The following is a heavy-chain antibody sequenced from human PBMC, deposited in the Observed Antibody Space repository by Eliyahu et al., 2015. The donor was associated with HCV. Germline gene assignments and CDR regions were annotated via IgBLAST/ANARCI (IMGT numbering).Heavy chain of an antibody. CDR1: GFSLRNARMG. J-gene: IGHJ2*01. CDR2: IFSNDEK. V-gene: IGHV2-26*01. D-gene: IGHD3-9*01. Sequence: QVTLKESGPVLVKPTETLTLTCTVSGFSLRNARMGVSWIRQPPGKALEWLAHIFSNDEKSYSTSLKSRLTISKDTSKSQVVLTMTNMDPVDTATYYCARGPFYDILTGYYADHWYFDLWGRGTLVTVSS. CDR3: ARGPFYDILTGYYADHWYFDL.